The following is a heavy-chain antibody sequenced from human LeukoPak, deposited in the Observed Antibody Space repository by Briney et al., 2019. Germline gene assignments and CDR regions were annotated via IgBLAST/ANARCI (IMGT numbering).Heavy chain of an antibody. CDR1: GFTFTSST. CDR3: EAEGSYYYDSLNYQNWFDP. J-gene: IGHJ5*02. CDR2: IVVGSGNT. D-gene: IGHD3-22*01. V-gene: IGHV1-58*01. Sequence: GTSVKVSCKASGFTFTSSTVQWVRQARGQRLEWIGWIVVGSGNTNYAQKFQERVTITRDMSTSTAYLDLSSLRSEDTAVYYCEAEGSYYYDSLNYQNWFDPWGQGTLVTVSS.